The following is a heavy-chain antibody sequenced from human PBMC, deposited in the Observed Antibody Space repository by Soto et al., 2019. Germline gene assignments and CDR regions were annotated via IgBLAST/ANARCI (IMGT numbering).Heavy chain of an antibody. J-gene: IGHJ4*02. Sequence: QVQLVESGGGVVQPGRSLRPSCAASGFTFSSYALHWVRQAPGRGLEWVALISFDGNNKYYANSVKGRFTISRDNSKNTLYLQMSSLRAEDTAVYYCGRCSSTSCHLGADYWGQGTLVTVSS. CDR3: GRCSSTSCHLGADY. V-gene: IGHV3-30-3*01. D-gene: IGHD2-2*01. CDR1: GFTFSSYA. CDR2: ISFDGNNK.